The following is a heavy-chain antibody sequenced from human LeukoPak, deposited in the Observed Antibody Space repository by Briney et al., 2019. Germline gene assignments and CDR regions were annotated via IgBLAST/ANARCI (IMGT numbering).Heavy chain of an antibody. Sequence: GASVKVSCKASGGTFSSYAISWVRQAPGQGLEWMGGIIPIFGTANYAQKFQGRVTMTEDTSTDTAYMELSSLRSEDTAVYYCATGRSSGYYTYDYWGQGTLVTVSS. V-gene: IGHV1-69*06. CDR1: GGTFSSYA. CDR3: ATGRSSGYYTYDY. D-gene: IGHD3-22*01. CDR2: IIPIFGTA. J-gene: IGHJ4*02.